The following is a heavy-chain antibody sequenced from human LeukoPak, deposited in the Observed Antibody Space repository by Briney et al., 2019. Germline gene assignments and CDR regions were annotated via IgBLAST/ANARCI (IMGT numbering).Heavy chain of an antibody. Sequence: GGSLRLSCAASGFTFSSYSMNWVRQAPGKGLEWVSSISSSSSYIYYADSVKGRFTISRDNAKNSLYLQMNSLRAEDTAVYYCARDTGRMVRGVIRAFDIWGQGTMVTVSS. D-gene: IGHD3-10*01. CDR2: ISSSSSYI. V-gene: IGHV3-21*01. CDR3: ARDTGRMVRGVIRAFDI. J-gene: IGHJ3*02. CDR1: GFTFSSYS.